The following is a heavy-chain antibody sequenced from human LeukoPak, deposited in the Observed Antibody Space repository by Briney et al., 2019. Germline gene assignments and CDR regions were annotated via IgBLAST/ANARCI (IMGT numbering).Heavy chain of an antibody. V-gene: IGHV4-38-2*02. D-gene: IGHD6-13*01. CDR2: IYDSGST. CDR3: ARDVFSGSSWYVGY. Sequence: SETLSLTCSVSVSSISHKYYWGWVRQPPVKGLELIGSIYDSGSTYYNSSLRSRVTISVATSKNQFSLKLSSVTAADTAVYYCARDVFSGSSWYVGYWGQGTLVTVSS. CDR1: VSSISHKYY. J-gene: IGHJ4*02.